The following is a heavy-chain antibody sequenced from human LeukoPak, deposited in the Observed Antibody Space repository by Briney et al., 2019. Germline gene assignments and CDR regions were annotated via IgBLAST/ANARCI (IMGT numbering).Heavy chain of an antibody. V-gene: IGHV3-48*04. J-gene: IGHJ4*02. CDR3: ARRRDFDY. Sequence: GGSLRLSCAASGFTLSTYSMNWVRQAPGKGLEWVSYISSSGNTIYYADSVKGLFTISRDNAKNSLFLQMNSLRAEDTAVYYCARRRDFDYWGQGTLVAVSS. D-gene: IGHD6-6*01. CDR1: GFTLSTYS. CDR2: ISSSGNTI.